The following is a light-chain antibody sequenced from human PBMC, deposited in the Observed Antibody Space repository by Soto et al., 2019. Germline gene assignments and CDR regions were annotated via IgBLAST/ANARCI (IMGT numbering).Light chain of an antibody. J-gene: IGKJ1*01. V-gene: IGKV3-15*01. Sequence: EIVMTHSPATLSVSPGERATLSCRASQSVSSNLAWYQQKPGQAPRLLIYGASTRATGIPARFSGSGSGTEFTLIISSLQSEDFAVYYCQQYNNWPPGTFGQGTKVDIK. CDR3: QQYNNWPPGT. CDR2: GAS. CDR1: QSVSSN.